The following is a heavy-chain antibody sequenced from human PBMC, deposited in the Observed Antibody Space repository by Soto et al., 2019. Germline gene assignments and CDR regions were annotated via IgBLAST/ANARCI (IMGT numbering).Heavy chain of an antibody. Sequence: PAGSLTLSCAASGFTFSSYSMNWVRQAPGKGLEWVSSISSSSSYIYYADSVKGRFTISRDNAKNSLYLQMNSLRAEDTAVYYCARENGGSGWYINYFDYWGQGTLVTVSS. CDR3: ARENGGSGWYINYFDY. D-gene: IGHD6-19*01. CDR1: GFTFSSYS. V-gene: IGHV3-21*01. CDR2: ISSSSSYI. J-gene: IGHJ4*02.